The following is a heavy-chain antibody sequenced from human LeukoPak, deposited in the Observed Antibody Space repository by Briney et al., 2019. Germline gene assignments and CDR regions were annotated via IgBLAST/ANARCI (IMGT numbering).Heavy chain of an antibody. D-gene: IGHD3-3*01. V-gene: IGHV4-34*01. CDR3: ARGYYDFWSGYYTPYGMDV. Sequence: SETLSLTCAVCGGSFSGYYWSWIRQPPGKGLEWIGEINHSGSTNYNPSLKSRVTISVDTSKNQFSLKLSSVTAADTAVYYCARGYYDFWSGYYTPYGMDVWGQGTTVTVSS. J-gene: IGHJ6*02. CDR1: GGSFSGYY. CDR2: INHSGST.